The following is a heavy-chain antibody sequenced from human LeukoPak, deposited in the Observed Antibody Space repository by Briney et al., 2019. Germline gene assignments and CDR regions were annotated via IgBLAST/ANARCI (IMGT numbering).Heavy chain of an antibody. J-gene: IGHJ4*02. Sequence: GRSLRLSCAASGFTFSSYAMSWVRQAPGKGPEWVSAISGSGGSTYYADSVKGRFTISRDNSKNTLYLQMNSLRAEDTAVYYCAKYAPPKCEIVAPYFDYWGQGTLVTVSS. D-gene: IGHD2-2*01. CDR1: GFTFSSYA. CDR3: AKYAPPKCEIVAPYFDY. CDR2: ISGSGGST. V-gene: IGHV3-23*01.